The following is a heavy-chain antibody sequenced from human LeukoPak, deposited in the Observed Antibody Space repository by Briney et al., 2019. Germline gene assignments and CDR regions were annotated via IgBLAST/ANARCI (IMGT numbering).Heavy chain of an antibody. J-gene: IGHJ4*02. V-gene: IGHV3-23*01. Sequence: QTGGSLRLSCAASGFTFSSYAMRWVRQAPGKGLEWVSSVSGSGGSTYYADSVKGRFTIPRDNSKNTLYLQMNSLRAEDTAVYYCAKPRAVGVNAFFDYWGQGTLVTVSS. CDR2: VSGSGGST. CDR1: GFTFSSYA. CDR3: AKPRAVGVNAFFDY.